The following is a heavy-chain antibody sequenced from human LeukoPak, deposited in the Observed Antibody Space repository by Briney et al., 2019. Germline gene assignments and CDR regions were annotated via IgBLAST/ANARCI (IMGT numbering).Heavy chain of an antibody. Sequence: PGRSLRLSCAASGFTFSSYAMHWVRQAPGKGLEWVAVISYDGSNKYYADSVKGRFTISRDNAKNSLYLQMNSLRAEDTAVYYCARRWLHLYYFDYWGQGTLVTVSS. CDR2: ISYDGSNK. D-gene: IGHD5-24*01. CDR1: GFTFSSYA. J-gene: IGHJ4*02. CDR3: ARRWLHLYYFDY. V-gene: IGHV3-30*04.